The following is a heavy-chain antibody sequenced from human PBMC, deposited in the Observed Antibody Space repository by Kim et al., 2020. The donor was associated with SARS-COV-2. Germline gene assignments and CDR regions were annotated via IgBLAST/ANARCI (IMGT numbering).Heavy chain of an antibody. D-gene: IGHD6-6*01. J-gene: IGHJ4*02. CDR3: ARAEYSSSGWGY. V-gene: IGHV1-3*01. Sequence: KYSPKSQGRVTITRDTSASTAYMELSSLRSEDTAVYYCARAEYSSSGWGYWGQGTLVTVSS.